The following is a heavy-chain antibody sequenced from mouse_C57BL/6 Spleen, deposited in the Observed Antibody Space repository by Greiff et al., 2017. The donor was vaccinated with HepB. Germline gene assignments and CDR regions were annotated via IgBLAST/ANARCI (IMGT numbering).Heavy chain of an antibody. CDR3: GRDWGDAWFAY. CDR1: GFTFNTYA. J-gene: IGHJ3*01. V-gene: IGHV10-3*01. D-gene: IGHD3-3*01. Sequence: DVHLVESGGGLVQPKGSLKLSCAASGFTFNTYAMHWVRQAPGKGLEWVARIRSKSSNYATYYADSVKDRLTISRDASQSMLYLQMNNLKTEDTAMYYCGRDWGDAWFAYWGQGTLVTVSA. CDR2: IRSKSSNYAT.